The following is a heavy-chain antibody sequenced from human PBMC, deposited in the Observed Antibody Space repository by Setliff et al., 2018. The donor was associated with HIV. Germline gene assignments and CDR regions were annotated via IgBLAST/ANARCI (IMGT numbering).Heavy chain of an antibody. CDR2: INNDGSST. D-gene: IGHD3-22*01. J-gene: IGHJ4*02. Sequence: LRLSCEASGFTVSSYWMHWVRQAPGKGLVWVSRINNDGSSTTYADSVKGRFTISKDIAKNTLYLQMNSLRVEDTAVYFCATRGRAYYYDSSGYFDYWGQGALVTVSS. CDR3: ATRGRAYYYDSSGYFDY. CDR1: GFTVSSYW. V-gene: IGHV3-74*01.